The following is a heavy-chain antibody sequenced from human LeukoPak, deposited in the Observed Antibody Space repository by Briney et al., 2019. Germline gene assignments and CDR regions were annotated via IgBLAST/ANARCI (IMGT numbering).Heavy chain of an antibody. Sequence: GGSLRLSCAASGFTLSSYAMSWVRQAPGKGLEWVSGIRGSGASTYYADSVKGRITISRDNSKNTLYLQMNSLRAEDTAVYYCAKSFERYSSSSIDYCMDVWGKGTTVTVSS. D-gene: IGHD6-6*01. CDR1: GFTLSSYA. CDR2: IRGSGAST. J-gene: IGHJ6*03. CDR3: AKSFERYSSSSIDYCMDV. V-gene: IGHV3-23*01.